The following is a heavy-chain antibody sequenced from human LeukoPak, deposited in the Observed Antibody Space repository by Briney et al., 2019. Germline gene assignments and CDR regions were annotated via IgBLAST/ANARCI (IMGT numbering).Heavy chain of an antibody. J-gene: IGHJ6*02. Sequence: SETLSLTCTVSGGSISSGSYYWGWIRQPPGKGLERIGSIYYSGSTYYNPSLKSRVTISVDTSKNQFSLKLSSVTAADTAVYYSARHRRFLEWFDYYYYYGMDVWGQGTTVTVSS. CDR3: ARHRRFLEWFDYYYYYGMDV. CDR1: GGSISSGSYY. D-gene: IGHD3-3*01. V-gene: IGHV4-39*01. CDR2: IYYSGST.